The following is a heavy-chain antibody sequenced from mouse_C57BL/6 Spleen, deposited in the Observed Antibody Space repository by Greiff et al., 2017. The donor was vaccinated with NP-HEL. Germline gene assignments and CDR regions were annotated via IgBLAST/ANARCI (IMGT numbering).Heavy chain of an antibody. Sequence: QVQLQQSGAELVRPGASVTLSCKASGYTFTDYEMPWVKQTPVHGLEWIGAIDPETGGTAYNQKFKGKAILTADKSSSTAYMELRSLTSEDSAVYYCTRRGDYDYFDYWGQGTTLTVSS. CDR1: GYTFTDYE. J-gene: IGHJ2*01. D-gene: IGHD2-4*01. CDR2: IDPETGGT. V-gene: IGHV1-15*01. CDR3: TRRGDYDYFDY.